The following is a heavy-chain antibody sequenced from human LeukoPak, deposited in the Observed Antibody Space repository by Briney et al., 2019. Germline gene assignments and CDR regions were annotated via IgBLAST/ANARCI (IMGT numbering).Heavy chain of an antibody. D-gene: IGHD5-12*01. CDR3: ARVATSTVYYGMDV. Sequence: AASVKVSCKASGYTFTGYYMHWVRQAPGQGLEWMGGINPNSGGTNYAQKFQGRVTMTRDTSISTAYMELSRLRSDDTAVYYCARVATSTVYYGMDVWGQGTTVTVSS. CDR1: GYTFTGYY. CDR2: INPNSGGT. V-gene: IGHV1-2*02. J-gene: IGHJ6*02.